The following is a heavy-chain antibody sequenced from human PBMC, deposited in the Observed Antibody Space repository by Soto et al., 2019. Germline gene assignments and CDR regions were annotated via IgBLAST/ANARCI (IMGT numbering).Heavy chain of an antibody. Sequence: TSETLSLTCTASGDSIRSSSYWGXIRQPPGKGLEWIGSIYSTGNTYYNPSLNSQVTISVDTSKNQFSLNVISVTAADTAVYYCRRSSRYSTDVWGQGTTVTVSS. J-gene: IGHJ6*02. CDR2: IYSTGNT. CDR1: GDSIRSSSY. CDR3: RRSSRYSTDV. V-gene: IGHV4-39*01. D-gene: IGHD6-13*01.